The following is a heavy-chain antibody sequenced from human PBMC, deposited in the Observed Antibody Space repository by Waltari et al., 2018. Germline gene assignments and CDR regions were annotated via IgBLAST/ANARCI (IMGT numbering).Heavy chain of an antibody. CDR3: ARDFWSGGGGLGY. CDR1: GGSISSSSYY. Sequence: QLQLQESGPGLVKPSETLSLTCTVSGGSISSSSYYWGWIRQPPGKGLGGIGSIYYSGSTYYNPSLKSRVTISVDTSKNQFSLKLSSVTAADTAVYYCARDFWSGGGGLGYWGQGTLVTVSS. J-gene: IGHJ4*02. D-gene: IGHD3-3*01. CDR2: IYYSGST. V-gene: IGHV4-39*07.